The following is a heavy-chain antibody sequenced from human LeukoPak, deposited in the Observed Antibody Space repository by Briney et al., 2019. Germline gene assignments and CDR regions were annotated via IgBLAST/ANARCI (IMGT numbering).Heavy chain of an antibody. V-gene: IGHV4-38-2*02. D-gene: IGHD7-27*01. CDR1: GYSICSGYY. Sequence: SETLSLTCTVSGYSICSGYYWGWIRQPPGKGLEWIGSIYHSGSTYYNPSLKSRVTISVDTSKNQFSLKLSSVTAADTAVYYCARDSELTGALFDYWGQGTLVTVSS. CDR2: IYHSGST. CDR3: ARDSELTGALFDY. J-gene: IGHJ4*02.